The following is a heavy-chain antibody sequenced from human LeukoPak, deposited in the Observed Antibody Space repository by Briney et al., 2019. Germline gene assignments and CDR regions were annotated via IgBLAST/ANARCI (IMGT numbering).Heavy chain of an antibody. V-gene: IGHV3-23*01. CDR3: AKDPGSLRYFDWLGLGDY. Sequence: PGGSLRLSCAASGFTFSSYAMSWVRQAPGKGLEWVSSLSGSGSNTYYADSVKGRFTISRDNSKNTLYMQMNSLRAEDTAVYYCAKDPGSLRYFDWLGLGDYWGQGTLVAVSS. CDR2: LSGSGSNT. CDR1: GFTFSSYA. D-gene: IGHD3-9*01. J-gene: IGHJ4*02.